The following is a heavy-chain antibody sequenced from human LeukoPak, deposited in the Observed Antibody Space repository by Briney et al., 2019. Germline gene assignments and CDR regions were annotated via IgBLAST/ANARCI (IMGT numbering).Heavy chain of an antibody. J-gene: IGHJ4*02. CDR3: ATRIVGATQGYFDY. Sequence: GASVKVSCKASGYTFTSYGISWVRQAPGQGLEWMGWISAYNGNTNYAQKLQGRVTMTTDTSTSTAYMELRSLRSDDTAVYYCATRIVGATQGYFDYWGQGTLVTVSS. V-gene: IGHV1-18*01. CDR2: ISAYNGNT. CDR1: GYTFTSYG. D-gene: IGHD1-26*01.